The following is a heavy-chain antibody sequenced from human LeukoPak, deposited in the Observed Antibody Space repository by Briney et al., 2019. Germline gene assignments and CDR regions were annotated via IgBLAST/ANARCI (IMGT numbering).Heavy chain of an antibody. CDR3: AKVSGRIQIWPQPFGDGMDV. CDR2: INGDGSTT. Sequence: GGSLRLSCAASGFIFSSYWMHWVRQAPGKGLVWVSRINGDGSTTTYADSVKGRFTISRDNFKNMLYLQMNSLRAEDTAVYYCAKVSGRIQIWPQPFGDGMDVWGQGTTVTVSS. V-gene: IGHV3-74*01. CDR1: GFIFSSYW. J-gene: IGHJ6*02. D-gene: IGHD5-18*01.